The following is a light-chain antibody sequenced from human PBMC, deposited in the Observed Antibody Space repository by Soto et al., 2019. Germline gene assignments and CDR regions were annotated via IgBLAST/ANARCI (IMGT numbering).Light chain of an antibody. J-gene: IGKJ4*01. CDR3: QQFNSYPLA. V-gene: IGKV1-13*02. CDR1: QGITSA. Sequence: AIQLTQSPSSLSASVGDRVTITCRASQGITSALAWYQQKPGKAPNLLIYDASTLESGVPSRFSGSGSGTDFTLTISSLQPEDFATYYCQQFNSYPLAFGGGPKVDIK. CDR2: DAS.